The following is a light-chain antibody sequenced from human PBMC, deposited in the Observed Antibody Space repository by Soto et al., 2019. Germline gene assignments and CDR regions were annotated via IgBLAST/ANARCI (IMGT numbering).Light chain of an antibody. J-gene: IGLJ2*01. CDR2: INSDGSH. CDR3: QTWGTGIQL. CDR1: SGHSSYA. Sequence: QAVVTQSPSASASLGASVKLTCTLSSGHSSYAIAWHQQQPEKGPRFLMKINSDGSHNKGDGIPDRFSGSTSGAERYLTISSLQSEDEADYYCQTWGTGIQLFGGGTKLTVL. V-gene: IGLV4-69*01.